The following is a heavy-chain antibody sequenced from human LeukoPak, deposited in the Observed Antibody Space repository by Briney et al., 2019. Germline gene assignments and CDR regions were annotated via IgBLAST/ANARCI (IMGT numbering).Heavy chain of an antibody. D-gene: IGHD6-13*01. Sequence: GGSLRLSCVASGFTFSSYSMDWVRQAPGKGLEWVSYISSGSGSAHYTDSVKGRFTISRDNAKNSLYLQMNSLRAEDTAVCYCARVGAAGLDALDIWGQGTLVTVSS. V-gene: IGHV3-48*04. CDR1: GFTFSSYS. J-gene: IGHJ3*02. CDR2: ISSGSGSA. CDR3: ARVGAAGLDALDI.